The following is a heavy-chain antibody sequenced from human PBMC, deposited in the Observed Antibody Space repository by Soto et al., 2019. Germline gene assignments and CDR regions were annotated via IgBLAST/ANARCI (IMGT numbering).Heavy chain of an antibody. J-gene: IGHJ4*02. D-gene: IGHD6-19*01. CDR3: AKDARVGGWYVQSIDY. CDR2: ISYDGSNK. Sequence: QVQLVESGGGVVQPGRSLRLSCAASGFTFSSYGMHWVRQAPGKGLEWVAVISYDGSNKYYADAVKGRFTISRDNSKNTRYLQMNSLRAEDTAVYYCAKDARVGGWYVQSIDYWGQGTLVTVSS. CDR1: GFTFSSYG. V-gene: IGHV3-30*18.